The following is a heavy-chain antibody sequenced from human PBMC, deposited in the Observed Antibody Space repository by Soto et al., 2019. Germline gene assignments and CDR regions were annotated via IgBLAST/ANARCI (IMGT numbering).Heavy chain of an antibody. CDR1: GYTFTSYD. CDR2: MNPNSGNT. Sequence: ASVKVSCTASGYTFTSYDINWVRQATGQGLEWMGWMNPNSGNTGYAQKFQGRVTMTRNTSISTAYMELSSLRSEDTAVYYCANTPIAAAGTYYYYYGMDVWGQGTTVTVSS. V-gene: IGHV1-8*01. D-gene: IGHD6-13*01. CDR3: ANTPIAAAGTYYYYYGMDV. J-gene: IGHJ6*02.